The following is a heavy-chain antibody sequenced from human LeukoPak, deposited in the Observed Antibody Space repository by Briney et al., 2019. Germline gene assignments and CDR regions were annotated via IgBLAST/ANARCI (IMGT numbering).Heavy chain of an antibody. V-gene: IGHV4-34*01. CDR3: ARTSKSPYDYVWGSDQLPYLFDY. J-gene: IGHJ4*02. D-gene: IGHD3-16*02. CDR2: INQSGTT. CDR1: GGSFSDNY. Sequence: SETLSLTCAIYGGSFSDNYWSWIRQPPGKGLEWIGEINQSGTTNYNPSLKSPVTISGDTSTNQFSLKLSSVTAADTAVYYCARTSKSPYDYVWGSDQLPYLFDYWGQGTLVTVSS.